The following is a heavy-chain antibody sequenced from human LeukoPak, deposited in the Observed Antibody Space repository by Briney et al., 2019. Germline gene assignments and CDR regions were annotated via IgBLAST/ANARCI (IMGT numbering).Heavy chain of an antibody. D-gene: IGHD2-21*02. V-gene: IGHV1-46*01. CDR3: ARDGHIVVVTAIPDYYYYYMDV. CDR1: GYTFTSYG. CDR2: INPSGGST. Sequence: ASVKVSCKASGYTFTSYGISWVRQAPGQGLEWMGIINPSGGSTSYAQKFQGRVTMTRDMSTSTVYMELSSLRSEDTAVYYCARDGHIVVVTAIPDYYYYYMDVWGKGTTVTVSS. J-gene: IGHJ6*03.